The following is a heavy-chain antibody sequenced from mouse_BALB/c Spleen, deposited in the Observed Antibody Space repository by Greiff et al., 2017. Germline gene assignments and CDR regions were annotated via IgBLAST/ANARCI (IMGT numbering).Heavy chain of an antibody. CDR1: GFTFSSFG. CDR2: ISSGSSTI. Sequence: VKLMESGGGLVQPGGSRKLSCAASGFTFSSFGMHWVRQAPEKGLEWVAYISSGSSTIYYADTVKGRFTISRDNPKNTLFLQMTSLRSEDTAMYYCAREDYDYDVVAYWGQGTLVTVSA. CDR3: AREDYDYDVVAY. V-gene: IGHV5-17*02. D-gene: IGHD2-4*01. J-gene: IGHJ3*01.